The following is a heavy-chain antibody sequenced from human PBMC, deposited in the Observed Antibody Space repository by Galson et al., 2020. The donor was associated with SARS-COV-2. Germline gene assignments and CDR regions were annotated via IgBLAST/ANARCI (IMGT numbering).Heavy chain of an antibody. J-gene: IGHJ6*03. Sequence: SETLSLTCTVSGGSISSYYWSWIRQPPGKGLEWIGYIYYSGSTNYNPSLKSRVTISVDTSKNQFSLKLSSVTAADTAVYYCASGPKAARIHYYMDVWGKGTTVTVSS. CDR2: IYYSGST. V-gene: IGHV4-59*01. D-gene: IGHD6-6*01. CDR1: GGSISSYY. CDR3: ASGPKAARIHYYMDV.